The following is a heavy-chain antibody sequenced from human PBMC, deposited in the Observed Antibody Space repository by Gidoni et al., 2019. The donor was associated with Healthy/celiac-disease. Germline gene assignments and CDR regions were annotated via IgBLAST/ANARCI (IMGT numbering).Heavy chain of an antibody. CDR3: ARMGYSSSGFDP. J-gene: IGHJ5*02. Sequence: QVQLVQSGAEVKKPADSVRVSCKASVYSFTSYDINWVRQATGQGLEWMGWMNLNSGNTGYAQKFQGRVTMNRNTSISTAYMELSSVRSEDTAVYYCARMGYSSSGFDPWGQGTLVTVSS. V-gene: IGHV1-8*01. D-gene: IGHD6-13*01. CDR1: VYSFTSYD. CDR2: MNLNSGNT.